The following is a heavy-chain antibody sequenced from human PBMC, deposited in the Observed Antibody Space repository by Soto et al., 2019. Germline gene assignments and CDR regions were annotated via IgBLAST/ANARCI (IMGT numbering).Heavy chain of an antibody. CDR3: ARGSGAGGGYYYYMDV. CDR1: GFTVSSNY. CDR2: IYSGGST. V-gene: IGHV3-53*04. J-gene: IGHJ6*03. D-gene: IGHD3-10*01. Sequence: GGSLRLSCAASGFTVSSNYMSWVRQAPGKGLEWVSVIYSGGSTYYADSVKGRFTISRHNSKNTLYLQMNSLRAEDTAVYYCARGSGAGGGYYYYMDVWGKGTTVTVSS.